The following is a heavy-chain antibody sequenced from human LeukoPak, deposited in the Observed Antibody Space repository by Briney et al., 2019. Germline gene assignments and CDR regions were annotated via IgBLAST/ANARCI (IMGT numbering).Heavy chain of an antibody. V-gene: IGHV1-46*01. CDR1: GYSFTRYF. J-gene: IGHJ4*02. CDR2: IILSDGST. CDR3: ARGKVVTMVRGVIITYFDY. Sequence: ASVTVSCKASGYSFTRYFIHWMRQAPGQGLEWMGIIILSDGSTSYAQNSQGRVSVTRDTSTSTVYMELSSLRSEDTAVYYCARGKVVTMVRGVIITYFDYWGQGTLVTVSS. D-gene: IGHD3-10*01.